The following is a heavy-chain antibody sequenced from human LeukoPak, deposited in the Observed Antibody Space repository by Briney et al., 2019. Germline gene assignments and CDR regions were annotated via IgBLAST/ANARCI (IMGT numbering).Heavy chain of an antibody. J-gene: IGHJ3*02. CDR1: GYTFTSYG. CDR3: ARVRKRIVVVTAIPNDAFDI. D-gene: IGHD2-21*02. CDR2: ISAYNGNT. Sequence: ASVKVSCKASGYTFTSYGISWVRQAPGQGLEWMGWISAYNGNTNYAQKLQGRVTMTTDTSTSTAYMELRSLRSDDTAVYYCARVRKRIVVVTAIPNDAFDIWGQGTMVTVSS. V-gene: IGHV1-18*01.